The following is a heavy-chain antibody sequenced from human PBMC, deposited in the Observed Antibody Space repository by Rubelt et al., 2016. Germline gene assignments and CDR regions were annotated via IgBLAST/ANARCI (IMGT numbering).Heavy chain of an antibody. CDR2: ISAYNGNK. CDR1: GYTFTSYG. Sequence: QVQLVQSGAEVKKPGASVKVSCKASGYTFTSYGISWVRLAPGQGLEWMGWISAYNGNKNHGQKLQVRVTQTTDNSTGTGYRELSSLRSEETAVYYCARDIVAGSFDYWGQGTLVTVSS. D-gene: IGHD5-12*01. V-gene: IGHV1-18*01. CDR3: ARDIVAGSFDY. J-gene: IGHJ4*02.